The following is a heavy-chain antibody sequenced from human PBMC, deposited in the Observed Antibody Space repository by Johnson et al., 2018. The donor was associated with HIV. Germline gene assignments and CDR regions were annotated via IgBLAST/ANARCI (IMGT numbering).Heavy chain of an antibody. D-gene: IGHD3-3*01. CDR2: SRSKTDGGTT. CDR3: TTIYYDFWTGYVSDAFDI. CDR1: GITFSNAW. J-gene: IGHJ3*02. V-gene: IGHV3-15*01. Sequence: EVQLVESGGGSVKPGGSLRLSCAASGITFSNAWMSWVRQAPGKGLEWVGRSRSKTDGGTTDYAAPVKGRFSISSDDSKNTLYLQMNSLKTEDTAMYYCTTIYYDFWTGYVSDAFDIWGQGTMVTVSS.